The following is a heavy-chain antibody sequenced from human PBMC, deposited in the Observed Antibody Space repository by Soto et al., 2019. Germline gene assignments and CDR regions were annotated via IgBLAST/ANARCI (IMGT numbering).Heavy chain of an antibody. CDR3: TRAYSGYAAVDY. CDR2: IYYSGTT. V-gene: IGHV4-59*01. CDR1: GGSIRSYY. Sequence: QVQLQESGPGLVKASETLSLTCTVSGGSIRSYYWNWIRQPPGKGLEWIGYIYYSGTTNYNPSLKSRVTISVDTSKNQFSLKLSSVTAADTAVYYCTRAYSGYAAVDYWGQGTLVTVSS. J-gene: IGHJ4*02. D-gene: IGHD5-12*01.